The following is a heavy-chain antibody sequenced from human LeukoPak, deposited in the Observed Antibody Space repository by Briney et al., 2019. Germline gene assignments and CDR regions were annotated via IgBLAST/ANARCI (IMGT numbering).Heavy chain of an antibody. CDR3: ARIRQIRFGESDY. Sequence: KAGGSLRLSCAASGFTFSSYSMNWVRQAPGKGLEGVSSISSSSNYIYYADSVKGRFTISRDNAKNSLYLQMNSLRAEDTAVYYCARIRQIRFGESDYWGQGTLVTVSS. V-gene: IGHV3-21*01. CDR2: ISSSSNYI. J-gene: IGHJ4*02. CDR1: GFTFSSYS. D-gene: IGHD3-10*01.